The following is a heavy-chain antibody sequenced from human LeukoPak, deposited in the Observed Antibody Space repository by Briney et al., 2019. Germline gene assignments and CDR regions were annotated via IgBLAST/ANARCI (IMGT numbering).Heavy chain of an antibody. V-gene: IGHV1-69*04. Sequence: SVKVSCKASGGTFSSYAISWVRQAPGQGLEWMGRIIPILGIANYAQKFQGRVTITADKSTSTAYMELSSLRSEDTAVYYCAKVILPRGYCSGGSCQADYWGQGTLVTVSS. CDR1: GGTFSSYA. CDR3: AKVILPRGYCSGGSCQADY. J-gene: IGHJ4*02. D-gene: IGHD2-15*01. CDR2: IIPILGIA.